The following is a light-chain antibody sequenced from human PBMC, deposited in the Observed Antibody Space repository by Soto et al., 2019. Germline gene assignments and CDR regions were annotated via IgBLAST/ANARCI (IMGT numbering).Light chain of an antibody. J-gene: IGKJ1*01. CDR1: QSVSSN. CDR3: QQYNNWLVT. CDR2: GAS. Sequence: EIVMTQSPATLSVSPGERATLSCRASQSVSSNLVWYQQKPGQAPRLLIYGASTRATGTPARFSGSGSGTEFTLTISSLQSEDFAVYYCQQYNNWLVTCGQGTKV. V-gene: IGKV3-15*01.